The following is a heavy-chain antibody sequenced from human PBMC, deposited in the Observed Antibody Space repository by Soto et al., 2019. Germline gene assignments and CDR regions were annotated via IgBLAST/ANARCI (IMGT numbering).Heavy chain of an antibody. CDR3: ARVGGDDFGDSGGFDS. D-gene: IGHD4-17*01. Sequence: XETLSLTCTVSGCSIRDYFWTWIRQPPGKGLDWIGYIYYSGRTNYNPSLKSRVSISVDTSKNHFSLQLRSVTAADTAVYYCARVGGDDFGDSGGFDSWGQGTLVNVSS. V-gene: IGHV4-59*01. CDR1: GCSIRDYF. CDR2: IYYSGRT. J-gene: IGHJ4*02.